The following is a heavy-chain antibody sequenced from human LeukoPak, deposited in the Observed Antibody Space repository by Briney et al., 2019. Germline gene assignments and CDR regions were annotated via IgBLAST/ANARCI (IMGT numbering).Heavy chain of an antibody. CDR3: ASAYCSSTSCYYQH. J-gene: IGHJ1*01. CDR1: GGSISSYY. D-gene: IGHD2-2*01. V-gene: IGHV4-59*08. Sequence: SETLSLTCTVSGGSISSYYWSWIRQPPGKGLEWIGYIYYSGSTNYNPSLKSRVTISVDTSKNQFSLKLSSVTAADTAVYYCASAYCSSTSCYYQHWGQGTLVTVSS. CDR2: IYYSGST.